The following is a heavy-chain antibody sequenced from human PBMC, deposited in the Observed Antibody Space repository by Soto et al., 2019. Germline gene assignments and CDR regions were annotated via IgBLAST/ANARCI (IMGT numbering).Heavy chain of an antibody. Sequence: QLHLVQSGAVVKKPGASVTVSCSASGYPVTAYYMHWVRQAPGRGLEWMGGINPATGAAKYTQTFQGRVTMTRDTSTSTASMELSGLTSEDTALFYCARGGGVGVAGSAAFDMWGQGTLVTVSS. V-gene: IGHV1-2*02. CDR3: ARGGGVGVAGSAAFDM. CDR2: INPATGAA. CDR1: GYPVTAYY. J-gene: IGHJ3*02. D-gene: IGHD3-3*01.